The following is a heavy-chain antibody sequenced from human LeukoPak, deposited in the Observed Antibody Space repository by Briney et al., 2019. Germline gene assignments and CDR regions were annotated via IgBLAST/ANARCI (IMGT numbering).Heavy chain of an antibody. V-gene: IGHV4-39*01. CDR3: ARRPSEYCSGGTCYHFDY. Sequence: SETLSLTCTVSGGSISSSSYYWGWIRQPPGKGLEWIGSIYYSGSTYYNPSLKSRVTISVDTSKNQFSLKLSSVTAADTAVYYCARRPSEYCSGGTCYHFDYWGQGTLSPSPQ. CDR1: GGSISSSSYY. J-gene: IGHJ4*02. CDR2: IYYSGST. D-gene: IGHD2-15*01.